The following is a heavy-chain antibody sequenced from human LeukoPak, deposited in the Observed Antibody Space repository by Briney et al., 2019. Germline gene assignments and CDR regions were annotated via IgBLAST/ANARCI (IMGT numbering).Heavy chain of an antibody. CDR3: AKDVMVIIVSGAFDI. CDR1: GFTFSSYG. J-gene: IGHJ3*02. CDR2: ISGSGGST. Sequence: GGSLRLSCAASGFTFSSYGMSWVRQAPGKGLEWVSAISGSGGSTYYADSVKGRFTISRDNSKNTLYLQMNSLRAEDTAVYYCAKDVMVIIVSGAFDIWGHGTMVTVSS. V-gene: IGHV3-23*01. D-gene: IGHD3-3*01.